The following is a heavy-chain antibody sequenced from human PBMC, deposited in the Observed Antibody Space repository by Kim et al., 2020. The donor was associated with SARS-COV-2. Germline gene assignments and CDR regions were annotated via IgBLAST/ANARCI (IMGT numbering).Heavy chain of an antibody. CDR3: ARGRSYSSSSGRAFDI. V-gene: IGHV3-13*01. Sequence: SVKGRFTISRENAKNSLYLQMNSLRAGDTAVYYCARGRSYSSSSGRAFDIWGQGTMVTVSS. D-gene: IGHD6-6*01. J-gene: IGHJ3*02.